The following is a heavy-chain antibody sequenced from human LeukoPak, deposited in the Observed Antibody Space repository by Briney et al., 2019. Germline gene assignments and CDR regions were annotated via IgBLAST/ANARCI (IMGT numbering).Heavy chain of an antibody. CDR2: IYYSGST. J-gene: IGHJ3*02. D-gene: IGHD3-22*01. Sequence: ASETLSLTCAVSGGSISSSSSICWTWVRQPPGKGLEWIGYIYYSGSTNYNPSLKSRVTISVDTSKDQFSLKLSSVTAADTAVYYCAREYYYDSSGYRSRAFDIWGQGTMVTVSS. CDR1: GGSISSSSSIC. CDR3: AREYYYDSSGYRSRAFDI. V-gene: IGHV4-61*01.